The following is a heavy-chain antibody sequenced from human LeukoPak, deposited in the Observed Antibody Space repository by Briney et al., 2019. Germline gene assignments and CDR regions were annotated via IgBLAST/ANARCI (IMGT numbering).Heavy chain of an antibody. CDR2: ISSSSSYT. Sequence: GGSLRLSCAASGFTFSDYYMSWIRQAPGKGLEWVSYISSSSSYTNYADSVKGRFTISRDNAKNSLYLQMNSLRAEDTAVYYCARARGRGTEDNYYYYYGMDVWGQGTTVTVSS. CDR1: GFTFSDYY. D-gene: IGHD2-15*01. J-gene: IGHJ6*02. V-gene: IGHV3-11*06. CDR3: ARARGRGTEDNYYYYYGMDV.